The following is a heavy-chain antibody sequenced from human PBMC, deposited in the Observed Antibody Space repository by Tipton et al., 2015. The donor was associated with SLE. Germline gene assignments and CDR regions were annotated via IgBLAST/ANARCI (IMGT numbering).Heavy chain of an antibody. CDR1: GYSFTSYW. J-gene: IGHJ4*02. D-gene: IGHD2-2*01. V-gene: IGHV5-51*01. CDR3: ARRGYCSSTSCYPFDY. Sequence: QSGPEVKKPGESLKISCKGSGYSFTSYWIGWVRQMPGKGLEWMGIIYPGDSDTRYSPSFQGQVTISADKSISTAYLQWSSLKASDTAMYYCARRGYCSSTSCYPFDYWGQGTLVTVSS. CDR2: IYPGDSDT.